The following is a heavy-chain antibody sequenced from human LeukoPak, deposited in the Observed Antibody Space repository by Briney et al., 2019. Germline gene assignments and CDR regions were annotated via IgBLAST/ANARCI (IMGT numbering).Heavy chain of an antibody. CDR3: ARGLVVGGTGVWAFDI. Sequence: GGSLRLSCAASGFTVSNNYMSWVRQAPGYGLEWVSVIYKVGNTFYADFVKGRFIISRDNSKNTLYLQMNSLRAEDTALYYCARGLVVGGTGVWAFDIWGQGTMVTVSS. D-gene: IGHD1-26*01. V-gene: IGHV3-66*01. CDR1: GFTVSNNY. J-gene: IGHJ3*02. CDR2: IYKVGNT.